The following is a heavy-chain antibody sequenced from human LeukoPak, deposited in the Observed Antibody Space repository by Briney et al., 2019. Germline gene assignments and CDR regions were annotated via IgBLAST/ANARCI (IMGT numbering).Heavy chain of an antibody. V-gene: IGHV1-8*03. Sequence: ASVKVSCKASGYTFTGYYMHWVRQATGQGLEWMGWMNPNSGNTGYAQKFQGRVTITRNTSISTAYMELSSLRSEDTAVYYCARGGVDYDSSGYYNYWGQGTLVTVSS. CDR3: ARGGVDYDSSGYYNY. CDR1: GYTFTGYY. CDR2: MNPNSGNT. D-gene: IGHD3-22*01. J-gene: IGHJ4*02.